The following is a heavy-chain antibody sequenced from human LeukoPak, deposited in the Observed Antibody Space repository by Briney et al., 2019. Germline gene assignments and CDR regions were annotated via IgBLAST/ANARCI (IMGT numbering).Heavy chain of an antibody. V-gene: IGHV3-23*01. CDR2: ITASGDTT. Sequence: YPGGSLRLSCAASGHTVSSYAMSWVRQVAGKGVEWGSGITASGDTTYYAAGVKGRFTMSRDKNKNTLYLQMHSLRAGDTAMYSCARGPRRNLGGFDVWGQGTMVTVSS. CDR3: ARGPRRNLGGFDV. J-gene: IGHJ3*01. CDR1: GHTVSSYA.